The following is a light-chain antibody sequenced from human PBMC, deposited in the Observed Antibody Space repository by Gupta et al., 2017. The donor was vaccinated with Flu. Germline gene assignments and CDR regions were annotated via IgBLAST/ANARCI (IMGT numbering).Light chain of an antibody. CDR1: QSISGW. J-gene: IGKJ1*01. CDR2: KAS. Sequence: VGDRVTITCRASQSISGWLSWYQQKPGKAPKLLIYKASTLESGVPSRFSGSGFGTEFTLTISRLQPDDCATYFCQEYNSYWAFGQGTKVEIK. V-gene: IGKV1-5*03. CDR3: QEYNSYWA.